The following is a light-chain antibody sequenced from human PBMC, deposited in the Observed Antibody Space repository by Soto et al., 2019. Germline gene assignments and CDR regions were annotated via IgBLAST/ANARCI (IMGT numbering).Light chain of an antibody. J-gene: IGLJ2*01. V-gene: IGLV4-69*01. Sequence: QPVLTQSPSASASLGASVKLTCTLSSGHSSYAIAWHQQQPEKGPRYLMKLNSDGSHSKGDGIPDRFSGSSSGAERYLTISSIQSEDEADFSCQTWGAGAPFGGGTKRTVL. CDR2: LNSDGSH. CDR1: SGHSSYA. CDR3: QTWGAGAP.